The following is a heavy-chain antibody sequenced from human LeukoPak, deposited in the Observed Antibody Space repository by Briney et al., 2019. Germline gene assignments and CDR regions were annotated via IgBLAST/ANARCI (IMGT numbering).Heavy chain of an antibody. D-gene: IGHD1-7*01. J-gene: IGHJ4*02. Sequence: SETLSLTCTVSGGSISSSSYYWGWIRQPPGKGLEWIGSIYYSGSTYYNPSLKSRVTISVDTSKNQFSLKLSSVTAADTAVYYCARGDGTTMYFDYWRQGTLVTVSS. CDR1: GGSISSSSYY. CDR3: ARGDGTTMYFDY. V-gene: IGHV4-39*07. CDR2: IYYSGST.